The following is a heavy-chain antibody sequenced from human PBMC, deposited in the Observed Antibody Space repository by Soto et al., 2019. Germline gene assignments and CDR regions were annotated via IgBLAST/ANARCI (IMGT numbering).Heavy chain of an antibody. CDR2: VIPILGMA. J-gene: IGHJ5*02. D-gene: IGHD2-2*01. V-gene: IGHV1-69*04. CDR1: GGTFSSYS. CDR3: ARGGALVVPGDVDRHNWFAP. Sequence: ASVKVSCKASGGTFSSYSFSWVRRAPGEGLEWMGRVIPILGMANYAQKFQGRVTITADKSTSTVYMELSSLRSEDTAVYYCARGGALVVPGDVDRHNWFAPWGQGTLVTVSS.